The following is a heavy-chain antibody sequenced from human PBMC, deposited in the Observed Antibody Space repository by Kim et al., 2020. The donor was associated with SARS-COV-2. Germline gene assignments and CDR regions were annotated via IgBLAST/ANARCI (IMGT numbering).Heavy chain of an antibody. CDR1: GDSVSSNSAA. CDR3: ARGGTTVTTFHFDY. J-gene: IGHJ4*02. D-gene: IGHD4-17*01. CDR2: TYYRSKWYN. Sequence: SQTLSLTCAISGDSVSSNSAAWNWIRQSPSRGLEWLGRTYYRSKWYNDYAVSVKSRITINPDTSKNQFSLQLNSVTPEDMAVYYCARGGTTVTTFHFDYWGQGTLVTVSS. V-gene: IGHV6-1*01.